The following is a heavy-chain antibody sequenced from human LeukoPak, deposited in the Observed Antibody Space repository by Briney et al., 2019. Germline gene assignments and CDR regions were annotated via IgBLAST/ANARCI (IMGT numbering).Heavy chain of an antibody. CDR1: GGTFSSYA. Sequence: SVTVSRKASGGTFSSYAISWVRQAPGQGLEWMGGIIPIFGTANYAQKFQGRVTITTDESTSTAYMELSSLRSEDTAVYYCARDRTTVVTPTYNWFDPWGQGTLVTVSS. J-gene: IGHJ5*02. D-gene: IGHD4-23*01. CDR3: ARDRTTVVTPTYNWFDP. V-gene: IGHV1-69*05. CDR2: IIPIFGTA.